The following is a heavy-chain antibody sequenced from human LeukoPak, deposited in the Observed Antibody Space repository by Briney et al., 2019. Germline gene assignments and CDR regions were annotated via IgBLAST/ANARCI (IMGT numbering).Heavy chain of an antibody. CDR2: ISSSSSYI. V-gene: IGHV3-21*01. D-gene: IGHD6-13*01. J-gene: IGHJ6*03. Sequence: PGGSLRLSCVASGFSFSVSAMHWVRQAPGKGLEWVSSISSSSSYIYYADSVKGRFTISRDNAKNSLYLQMNSLRAEDTAVYYCARCQGSSWSEVLNYYYMDVWGKGTTVTISS. CDR3: ARCQGSSWSEVLNYYYMDV. CDR1: GFSFSVSA.